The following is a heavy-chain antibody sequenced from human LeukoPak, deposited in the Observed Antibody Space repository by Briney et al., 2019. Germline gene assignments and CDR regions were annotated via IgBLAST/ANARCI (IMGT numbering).Heavy chain of an antibody. Sequence: SETLSLTCAVYGGSFSTYSWSWIRQPPGKGLEWIGDINCSGNTNYNPSFKSRVIASIDTSKDQFSLKLNSVTAGDTAVYYCARHVDMTTVNYYYLDVWGKGTTVTVSS. CDR3: ARHVDMTTVNYYYLDV. CDR2: INCSGNT. V-gene: IGHV4-34*01. J-gene: IGHJ6*03. D-gene: IGHD4-11*01. CDR1: GGSFSTYS.